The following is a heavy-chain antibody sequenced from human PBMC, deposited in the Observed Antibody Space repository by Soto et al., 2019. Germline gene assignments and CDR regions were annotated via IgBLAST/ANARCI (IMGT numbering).Heavy chain of an antibody. D-gene: IGHD1-1*01. CDR2: IIPIFGTA. Sequence: SVKVSCKASGGTFSSYAISWVRQAPGQGLEWIGGIIPIFGTANYAQKFQGRVTITADESTSTAYMELSSLRSEDTAVYYCATSRGTDYNWFDPWGQGTLVTVSS. CDR1: GGTFSSYA. J-gene: IGHJ5*02. CDR3: ATSRGTDYNWFDP. V-gene: IGHV1-69*13.